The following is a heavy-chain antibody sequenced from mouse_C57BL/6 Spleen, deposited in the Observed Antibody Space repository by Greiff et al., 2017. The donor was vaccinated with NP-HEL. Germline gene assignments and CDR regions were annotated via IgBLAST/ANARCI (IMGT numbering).Heavy chain of an antibody. V-gene: IGHV1-42*01. CDR2: INPSTGGT. J-gene: IGHJ4*01. Sequence: VQLKESGPELVKPGASVKISCKASGYSFTGYYMNWVKQSPEKSLEWIGEINPSTGGTTYNQKFKAKATLTVDKSSSTAYMQLKSLTSEDSAVYYCARYGRALYAMDYWGQGTSVTVSS. CDR3: ARYGRALYAMDY. D-gene: IGHD1-1*01. CDR1: GYSFTGYY.